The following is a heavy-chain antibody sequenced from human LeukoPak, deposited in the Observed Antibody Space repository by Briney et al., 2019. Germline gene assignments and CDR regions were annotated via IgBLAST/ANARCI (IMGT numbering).Heavy chain of an antibody. Sequence: PGGSLRLSCAASGFTFSSYAMHWARQAPGKGLEWVAVISYDGSNKYYADSVKGRFTISRDNSKNTLYLQMNSLRAEDTAVYYCAKGYQQLVPHWGQGTLVTVSS. CDR3: AKGYQQLVPH. J-gene: IGHJ4*02. V-gene: IGHV3-30*04. CDR1: GFTFSSYA. CDR2: ISYDGSNK. D-gene: IGHD6-13*01.